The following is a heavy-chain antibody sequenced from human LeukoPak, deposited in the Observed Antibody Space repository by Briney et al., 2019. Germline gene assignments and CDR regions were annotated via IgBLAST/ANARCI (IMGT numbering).Heavy chain of an antibody. V-gene: IGHV1-2*02. J-gene: IGHJ3*02. CDR2: INPNSGGT. CDR3: ARTDGGSIDALDI. CDR1: GYTFTGYY. Sequence: ASVKVSCKASGYTFTGYYMHWVRQAPGQGLEWMGWINPNSGGTNYAQKFQGRVTMTRDTSISTAYMELSRLRSDDTAVYYCARTDGGSIDALDIWGQGTMVTVSS. D-gene: IGHD1-26*01.